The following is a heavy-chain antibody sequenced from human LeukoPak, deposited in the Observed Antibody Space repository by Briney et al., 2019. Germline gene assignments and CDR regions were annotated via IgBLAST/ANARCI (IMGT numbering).Heavy chain of an antibody. CDR2: IYYSGTT. J-gene: IGHJ4*02. CDR3: AGGANWGSPDY. CDR1: GGSISSDY. D-gene: IGHD7-27*01. Sequence: SETLSLTCTVSGGSISSDYWSWIRQSPGKGLEWIGYIYYSGTTSYNPSLKSRVTISLDTSKNQFSLKLSSVTAADTAVYYCAGGANWGSPDYWGQGTLVTVSS. V-gene: IGHV4-59*01.